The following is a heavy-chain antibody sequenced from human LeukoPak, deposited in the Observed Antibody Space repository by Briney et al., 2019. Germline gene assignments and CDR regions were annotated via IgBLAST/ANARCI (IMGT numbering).Heavy chain of an antibody. Sequence: PGGSLRLSCAASGFTFSSYAMHWVRQAPGKGLEWVAVISYDGSNKYYADSVKGRFTISRDNSKNTLYLQMNSLRAEDTAVYYCARGFSSSWYLVLESIFDYWGQGTLVTVSS. CDR2: ISYDGSNK. J-gene: IGHJ4*02. CDR3: ARGFSSSWYLVLESIFDY. CDR1: GFTFSSYA. V-gene: IGHV3-30-3*01. D-gene: IGHD6-13*01.